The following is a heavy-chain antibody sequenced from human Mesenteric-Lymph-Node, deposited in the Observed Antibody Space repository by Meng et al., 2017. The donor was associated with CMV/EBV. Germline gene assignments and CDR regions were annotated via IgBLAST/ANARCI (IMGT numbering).Heavy chain of an antibody. Sequence: SGGSFNTDSLTWVRQAPGQGLEWMGRIVPIVDTVNYAQKFQGRVTITADKSTATAYMELISLRSEDTAVYYCARVSVDHLLENRFDPWGQGTLVTVSS. CDR2: IVPIVDTV. D-gene: IGHD1-14*01. CDR1: GGSFNTDS. CDR3: ARVSVDHLLENRFDP. V-gene: IGHV1-69*08. J-gene: IGHJ5*02.